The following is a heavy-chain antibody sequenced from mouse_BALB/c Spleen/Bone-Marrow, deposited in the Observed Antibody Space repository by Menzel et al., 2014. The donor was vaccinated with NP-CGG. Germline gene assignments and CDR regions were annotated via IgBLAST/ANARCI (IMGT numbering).Heavy chain of an antibody. CDR2: INSNGGST. D-gene: IGHD1-1*01. Sequence: EVKLVESGGGLVQPGGSLNLSCAASGFTFSSHGMSWVRQTPDKRLELVATINSNGGSTYYPDSVKGRFTISRDNAKNTLYLQMSSLKSEDTAMYYCARDYYGSSDYWGQGTTLTVSS. V-gene: IGHV5-6-3*01. J-gene: IGHJ2*01. CDR3: ARDYYGSSDY. CDR1: GFTFSSHG.